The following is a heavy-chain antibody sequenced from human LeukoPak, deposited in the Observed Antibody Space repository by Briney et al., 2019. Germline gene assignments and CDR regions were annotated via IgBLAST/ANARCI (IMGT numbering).Heavy chain of an antibody. CDR1: GFTFSDYY. J-gene: IGHJ3*02. D-gene: IGHD3-10*01. CDR2: ITSSGSTI. CDR3: ATNVFVNIDAFDI. V-gene: IGHV3-11*04. Sequence: GGSLRLSCAASGFTFSDYYMSWIRQAPGKGLEWVSYITSSGSTIYHADSVKGRFTISRDNAKNSLYLQMNSLRAEDTAVYYCATNVFVNIDAFDIWGQGTMVTVSS.